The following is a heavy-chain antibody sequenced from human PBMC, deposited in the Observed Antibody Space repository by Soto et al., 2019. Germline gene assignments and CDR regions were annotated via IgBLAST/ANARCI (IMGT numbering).Heavy chain of an antibody. D-gene: IGHD6-13*01. CDR1: GYTFTGYG. J-gene: IGHJ4*02. CDR2: ISAYNGNT. Sequence: ASVKVSCKASGYTFTGYGISWVRQAPGQGLEWMGWISAYNGNTNYAQKLQGRVTMTTDTSTSTAYMELRSLRSDDTAVYYCARSLEYSSSWYSGTPTPAVDYWGQGTLVTVSS. CDR3: ARSLEYSSSWYSGTPTPAVDY. V-gene: IGHV1-18*04.